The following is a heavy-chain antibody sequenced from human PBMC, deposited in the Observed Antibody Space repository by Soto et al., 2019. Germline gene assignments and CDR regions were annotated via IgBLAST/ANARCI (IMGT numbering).Heavy chain of an antibody. J-gene: IGHJ5*02. D-gene: IGHD1-1*01. CDR1: GYTLTNYG. Sequence: QVQLVQSGDEVKKTGASVKVSCRASGYTLTNYGISWVRQAPGQGLFWMGWISGHNGYTRYAQNVQGRLTLTIDTSTNTAYTELMSLKIDDTAMYYCVRDWQLSPWGQGTLVTVSS. CDR2: ISGHNGYT. V-gene: IGHV1-18*01. CDR3: VRDWQLSP.